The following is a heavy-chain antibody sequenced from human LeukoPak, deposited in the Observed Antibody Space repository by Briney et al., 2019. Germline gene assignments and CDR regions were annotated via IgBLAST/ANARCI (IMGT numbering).Heavy chain of an antibody. V-gene: IGHV3-7*01. Sequence: GGSLRLSCAATGFSFRSYWMNWVRQAPGKGLEWLAIIKQDGSEKHYKGSVEGRFTISRDNAKNSLHLQMNSLRAEDTAVYYCAGGSGYLITSWVQGTLVSVSS. CDR1: GFSFRSYW. CDR3: AGGSGYLITS. D-gene: IGHD3-9*01. CDR2: IKQDGSEK. J-gene: IGHJ5*02.